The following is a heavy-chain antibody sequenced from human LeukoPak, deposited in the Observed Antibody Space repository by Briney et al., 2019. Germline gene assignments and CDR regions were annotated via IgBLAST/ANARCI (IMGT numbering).Heavy chain of an antibody. CDR1: GYTFTGHY. D-gene: IGHD1-26*01. J-gene: IGHJ4*02. V-gene: IGHV1-2*02. CDR3: ARGYALYSRRYIDFDY. Sequence: ASVNVSCKASGYTFTGHYMHWLRQAPGQGLDWMGFINPNNGCTNYAQKFQGRVNMTRDTSIRPAYMELSRLRSDAKAVYYCARGYALYSRRYIDFDYWGQGTLVTVSS. CDR2: INPNNGCT.